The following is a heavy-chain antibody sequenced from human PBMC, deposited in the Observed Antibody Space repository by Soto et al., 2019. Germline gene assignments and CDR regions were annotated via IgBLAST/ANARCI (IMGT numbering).Heavy chain of an antibody. J-gene: IGHJ4*02. CDR3: ARGGGYDSFDF. Sequence: KPSETLSLTCTVSGGSISSNYWTWIRQPPGKGLEWIGYVYNSGSTNYNPSLKSRLSLSIDRTRNQFSLSLSSMTAADKAVYYCARGGGYDSFDFWGQGIQVTVSS. D-gene: IGHD2-15*01. CDR2: VYNSGST. V-gene: IGHV4-4*08. CDR1: GGSISSNY.